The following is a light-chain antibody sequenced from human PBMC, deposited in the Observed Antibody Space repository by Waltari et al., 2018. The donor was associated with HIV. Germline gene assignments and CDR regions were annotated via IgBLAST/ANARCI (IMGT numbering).Light chain of an antibody. J-gene: IGLJ1*01. CDR3: SSYTSSITYV. Sequence: QSALTQPASVSGSPGQSITISCPGTSNDLGSSNYVSWHQQHPGEAPKLIIHDVSDRPSGISNRFSGSKSGNTASLTISGLQTEDEADYYCSSYTSSITYVFGSGTRVTVL. CDR1: SNDLGSSNY. CDR2: DVS. V-gene: IGLV2-14*03.